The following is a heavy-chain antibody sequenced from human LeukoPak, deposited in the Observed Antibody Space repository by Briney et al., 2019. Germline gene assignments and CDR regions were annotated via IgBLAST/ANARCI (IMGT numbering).Heavy chain of an antibody. Sequence: PGGSLRLSCAASGFTFSSYSMNWVRQAPGKGLEWVSSISSSSSYIYYADSVKGRFTISRDNAKNSLYLQMNSLRAEDTAVYYCARDSSGSYYVDYWGQGTPVTVSS. CDR3: ARDSSGSYYVDY. J-gene: IGHJ4*02. CDR1: GFTFSSYS. D-gene: IGHD3-22*01. CDR2: ISSSSSYI. V-gene: IGHV3-21*01.